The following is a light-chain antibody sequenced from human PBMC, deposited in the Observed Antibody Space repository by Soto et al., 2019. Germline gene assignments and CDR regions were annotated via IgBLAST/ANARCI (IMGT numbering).Light chain of an antibody. Sequence: QSVLTQPASVSGSPGQSITISCSGTSSDVGSYNHVAWYQQFPGKTPKLIIYEVTYRPSGVSHRFSASKSGNTASLTISGLQAEDEDDYYCISYTGSSTSYVFGTGTRLTVL. CDR3: ISYTGSSTSYV. V-gene: IGLV2-14*01. J-gene: IGLJ1*01. CDR2: EVT. CDR1: SSDVGSYNH.